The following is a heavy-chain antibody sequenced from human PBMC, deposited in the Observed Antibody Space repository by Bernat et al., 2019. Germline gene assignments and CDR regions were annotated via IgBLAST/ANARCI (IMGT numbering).Heavy chain of an antibody. Sequence: QLQLQESGPGLVKPSETLSLTCTVSGGSISSSSYYWGWIRQPPGKGLEWIGSIYYSGSTYYNPSLKSRVTISVDTSKNQFSLKLSSVTAADAAVYYCARGRVSEGDWFDPWGQGTLVTVSS. V-gene: IGHV4-39*01. CDR3: ARGRVSEGDWFDP. CDR2: IYYSGST. J-gene: IGHJ5*02. CDR1: GGSISSSSYY. D-gene: IGHD1-26*01.